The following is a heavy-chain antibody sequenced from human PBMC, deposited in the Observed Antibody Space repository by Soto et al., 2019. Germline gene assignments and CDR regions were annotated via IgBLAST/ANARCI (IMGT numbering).Heavy chain of an antibody. J-gene: IGHJ5*02. Sequence: QVQLQESGPGLVKPSETLSLTCTVSGGSISSYYWSWIRQPPGKGLEWIGYIYYSGGTNYNPSLKSRLTISVDTSKNQFSLKLSSVTAADTAVYYCARQPIAARPTHNWFDPWGQGTLVTVSS. CDR1: GGSISSYY. CDR2: IYYSGGT. D-gene: IGHD6-6*01. V-gene: IGHV4-59*08. CDR3: ARQPIAARPTHNWFDP.